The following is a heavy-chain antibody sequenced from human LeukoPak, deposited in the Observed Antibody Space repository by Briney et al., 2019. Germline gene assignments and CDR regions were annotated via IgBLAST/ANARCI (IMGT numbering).Heavy chain of an antibody. D-gene: IGHD3-9*01. V-gene: IGHV4-31*03. CDR2: IYYSGST. J-gene: IGHJ4*02. CDR1: GGSISSGGYY. Sequence: SETLSLTCTVSGGSISSGGYYWSWIRQHPGKGLEWIGYIYYSGSTYYNPSLKSRVTISVDTPKNQFSLRLSSVTAADTALYYCARSGGGDYTILTGFPPFDYWGQGAQVTVSS. CDR3: ARSGGGDYTILTGFPPFDY.